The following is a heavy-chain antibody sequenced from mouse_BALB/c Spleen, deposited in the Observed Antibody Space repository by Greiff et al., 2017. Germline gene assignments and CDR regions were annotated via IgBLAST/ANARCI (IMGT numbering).Heavy chain of an antibody. CDR3: AREGDGYWDAMDY. Sequence: EVKLQESGPGLVKPSQSLSLTCSVTGYSITSGYYWNWIRQFPGNKLEWMGYISYDGSNNYNPSLKNRISITRDTSKNQFFLKLNSVTTEDTATYYCAREGDGYWDAMDYWGQGTSVTVSS. J-gene: IGHJ4*01. D-gene: IGHD2-3*01. CDR1: GYSITSGYY. V-gene: IGHV3-6*02. CDR2: ISYDGSN.